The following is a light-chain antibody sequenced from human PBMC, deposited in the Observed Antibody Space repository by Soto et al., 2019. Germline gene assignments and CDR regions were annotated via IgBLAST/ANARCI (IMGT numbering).Light chain of an antibody. J-gene: IGKJ3*01. Sequence: EIVMTQSPATLSVSPGERATLSCRASQSVSSNLAWYQQKPGQAPRLLIYGASTRATGIPARFSGCGSGTDFTITISSLQSEDFAVNYCQQYNNWPLFTFGPGTKVDIK. CDR1: QSVSSN. V-gene: IGKV3-15*01. CDR3: QQYNNWPLFT. CDR2: GAS.